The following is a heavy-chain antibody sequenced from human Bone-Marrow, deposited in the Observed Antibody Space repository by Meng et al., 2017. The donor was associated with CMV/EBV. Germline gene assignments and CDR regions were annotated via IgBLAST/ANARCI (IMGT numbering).Heavy chain of an antibody. CDR1: GFTFSDYY. CDR3: ARGYSSSWSPLFGY. CDR2: ISSSGSTI. Sequence: GESLKISCAASGFTFSDYYMSWIRQAPGKGLEWVSYISSSGSTIYYADSVKGRFTISRDNAKNSLYLQMNSLRAEDTAVYYCARGYSSSWSPLFGYWGQGTLVTGSS. J-gene: IGHJ4*02. V-gene: IGHV3-11*04. D-gene: IGHD6-13*01.